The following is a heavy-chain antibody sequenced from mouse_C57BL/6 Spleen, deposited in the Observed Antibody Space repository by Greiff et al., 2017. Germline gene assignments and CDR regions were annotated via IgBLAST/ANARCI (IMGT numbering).Heavy chain of an antibody. Sequence: VQLQQPGAELVMPGASVKLSCKASGYTFTSYWMHWVKQRPGQGLEWIGEIDPSDSYTNYNQKFKGKSTLTVDKSSSTAYMQFSSLTSEDSAVYYCARLLRPPYAMDYWGQGTSVTVSS. CDR3: ARLLRPPYAMDY. D-gene: IGHD1-2*01. J-gene: IGHJ4*01. CDR2: IDPSDSYT. CDR1: GYTFTSYW. V-gene: IGHV1-69*01.